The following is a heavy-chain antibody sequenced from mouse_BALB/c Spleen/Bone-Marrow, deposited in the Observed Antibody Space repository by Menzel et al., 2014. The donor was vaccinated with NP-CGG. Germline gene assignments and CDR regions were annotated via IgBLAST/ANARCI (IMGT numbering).Heavy chain of an antibody. CDR1: GYTFSSYW. Sequence: QVQLQQSGAELMKPGASVKISCKATGYTFSSYWIEWVKPRPGHGLEWIGEILPGSGSTNYNEKFKGKATFTADTSSNTAYMQLSSLTSEDSAVYYCGNYYAMDYWGQGTSVTVSS. CDR3: GNYYAMDY. J-gene: IGHJ4*01. V-gene: IGHV1-9*01. CDR2: ILPGSGST.